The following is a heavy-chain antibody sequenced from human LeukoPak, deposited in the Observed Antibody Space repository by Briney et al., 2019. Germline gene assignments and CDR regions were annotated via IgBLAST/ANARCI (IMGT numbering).Heavy chain of an antibody. J-gene: IGHJ5*02. Sequence: SETLSLTCTVSGGSISSYYWSWIRQPPGKGLEWIGYIYYSGSTNYNPSLKSRVTISVDTSKNQFSLKLSSVTAADTAVYYCASSPLEDYKIENWFAPWAQGTLVTVSS. CDR2: IYYSGST. V-gene: IGHV4-59*01. CDR1: GGSISSYY. CDR3: ASSPLEDYKIENWFAP. D-gene: IGHD4-4*01.